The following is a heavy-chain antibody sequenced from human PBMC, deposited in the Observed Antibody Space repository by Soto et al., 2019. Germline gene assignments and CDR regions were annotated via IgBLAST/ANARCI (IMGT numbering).Heavy chain of an antibody. J-gene: IGHJ4*02. CDR3: ARTTQWINVDY. D-gene: IGHD6-19*01. CDR2: IYPGDSDT. Sequence: GESLEISCTGSGYSFTSYWIGWVRQMPGKGQEWLGLIYPGDSDTRYSPSFQGRVTISAXXXIXXXYXQXXXLXASDTAMYYCARTTQWINVDYWGQGTLVTVSS. CDR1: GYSFTSYW. V-gene: IGHV5-51*01.